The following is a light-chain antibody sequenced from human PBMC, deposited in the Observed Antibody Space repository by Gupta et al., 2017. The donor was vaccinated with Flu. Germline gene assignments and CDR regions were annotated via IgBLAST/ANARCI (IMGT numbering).Light chain of an antibody. Sequence: AIRLTQSPSSFSASTGDRVPTTCRAIQGSSSYLAWYQQKPGKAPQLLIYAASTLQSGVPSRFSGSGSGTDFTLKISCLQSEDVATYYCKQYQQHSWTFGQGTKVEIK. CDR1: QGSSSY. CDR2: AAS. V-gene: IGKV1-8*01. J-gene: IGKJ1*01. CDR3: KQYQQHSWT.